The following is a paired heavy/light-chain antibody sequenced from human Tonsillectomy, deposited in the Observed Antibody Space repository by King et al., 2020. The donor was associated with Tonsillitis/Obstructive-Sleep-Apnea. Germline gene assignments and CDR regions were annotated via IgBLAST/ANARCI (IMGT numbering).Light chain of an antibody. CDR2: NNR. CDR3: QSSDSSLSGSKVV. V-gene: IGLV1-40*01. J-gene: IGLJ2*01. Sequence: QSVLTQPPSVSGAPGQRVTISCTGSSSNIGAGYDVHWYQQFPGTAPKLLIYNNRNRPSGVPDRFSGSKSGSSASLAITGLQAEDAADYYCQSSDSSLSGSKVVFGGGTKLTVL. CDR1: SSNIGAGYD.
Heavy chain of an antibody. CDR1: GFTLSSYG. J-gene: IGHJ3*01. CDR3: ARVKEQWLSRGGNSFDL. V-gene: IGHV3-33*01. Sequence: QLVESGGGVVRPGSSLRLSCASSGFTLSSYGMHWVRQAPGKGLDWVAVIWYDRSNVYYGDSVKGRFTISRDNSKNTVFLQMNSVRAEDTAVYYCARVKEQWLSRGGNSFDLWGQGTLVTVS. D-gene: IGHD6-19*01. CDR2: IWYDRSNV.